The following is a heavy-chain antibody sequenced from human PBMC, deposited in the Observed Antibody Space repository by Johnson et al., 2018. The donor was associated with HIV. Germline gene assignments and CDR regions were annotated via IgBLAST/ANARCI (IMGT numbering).Heavy chain of an antibody. D-gene: IGHD2-21*01. J-gene: IGHJ3*01. Sequence: LVHPVLSLRLSFAASVFPFIISDLPCVRPSTVTRPVSFARLYNYLRSTTYAASVRGRFTISRDNAKYTVDLQMNSLRVEDTAVYYCAKVDCGGDTCAGYDPFDLWGQGTLVTVSS. CDR1: VFPFIISD. V-gene: IGHV3-74*03. CDR3: AKVDCGGDTCAGYDPFDL. CDR2: LYNYLRST.